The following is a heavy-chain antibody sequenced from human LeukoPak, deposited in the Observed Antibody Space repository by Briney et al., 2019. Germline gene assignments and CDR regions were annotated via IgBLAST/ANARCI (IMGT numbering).Heavy chain of an antibody. V-gene: IGHV1-2*02. J-gene: IGHJ4*02. CDR1: GYTFTGYY. D-gene: IGHD2-8*01. CDR3: ARVLSNGDF. CDR2: INDNGGDT. Sequence: PWASVKVSCKASGYTFTGYYMHWVRQAPGQGLEWMGWINDNGGDTTYAQKFQGRVTMTRDTSITTVYMELKSLISDDTAVYYCARVLSNGDFWGQGTLVTVSS.